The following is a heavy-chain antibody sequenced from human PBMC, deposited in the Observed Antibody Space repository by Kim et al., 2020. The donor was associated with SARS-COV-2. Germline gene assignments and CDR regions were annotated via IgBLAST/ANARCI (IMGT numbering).Heavy chain of an antibody. V-gene: IGHV3-21*01. J-gene: IGHJ6*02. CDR3: ARLYGSGSYYTDYYYYYGMDV. Sequence: GGSLRLSCAASGFTFSSYSMNWVRQAPGKGLEWVSSISSSSSYIYYADSVKGRFTISRDNAKNSLYLQMNSLRAEDTAVYYCARLYGSGSYYTDYYYYYGMDVWGPGTTVTVSS. D-gene: IGHD3-10*01. CDR2: ISSSSSYI. CDR1: GFTFSSYS.